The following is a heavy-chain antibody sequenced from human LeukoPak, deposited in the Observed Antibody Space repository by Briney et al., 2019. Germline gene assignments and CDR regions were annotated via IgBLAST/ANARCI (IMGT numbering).Heavy chain of an antibody. CDR1: GYSFTSYW. CDR3: ARRRMGLQAAGYFDY. Sequence: GESLKISCKGSGYSFTSYWIGWVRQMPGKGLEWMGIIYPGDSDTRYSPSFQGQVTISADKSISTAYLQWSSLKASDTAMYYCARRRMGLQAAGYFDYWGQGTLVTVSS. D-gene: IGHD2-15*01. V-gene: IGHV5-51*01. CDR2: IYPGDSDT. J-gene: IGHJ4*02.